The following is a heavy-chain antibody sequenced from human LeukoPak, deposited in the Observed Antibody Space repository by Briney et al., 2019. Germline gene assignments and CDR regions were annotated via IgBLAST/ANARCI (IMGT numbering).Heavy chain of an antibody. CDR3: AKPMLSYSGSYSYYFDY. CDR2: IKQDGSEK. Sequence: GGSLRLSCAASGFTFSSYWMSWVRQAPGKGLEWVANIKQDGSEKYYVDSVKGRFTISRDNSKNTLYLQMNSLRAEDTAVYYCAKPMLSYSGSYSYYFDYWGQGTLVTVSS. CDR1: GFTFSSYW. D-gene: IGHD1-26*01. J-gene: IGHJ4*02. V-gene: IGHV3-7*01.